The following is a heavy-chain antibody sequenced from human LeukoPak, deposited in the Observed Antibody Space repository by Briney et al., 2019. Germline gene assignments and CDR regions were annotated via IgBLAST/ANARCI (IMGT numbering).Heavy chain of an antibody. CDR2: INHSGST. CDR1: GGSFSGYY. J-gene: IGHJ4*02. D-gene: IGHD3-16*02. CDR3: ARYDYVWGSYRRFDY. V-gene: IGHV4-34*01. Sequence: PSETLSLTCAVYGGSFSGYYWSWIRQPPGKGLEWIGEINHSGSTNYNPSLKSRVTISVDTSKNQFSLKLSSVTAADTAVYYCARYDYVWGSYRRFDYWGQGTLVTVSS.